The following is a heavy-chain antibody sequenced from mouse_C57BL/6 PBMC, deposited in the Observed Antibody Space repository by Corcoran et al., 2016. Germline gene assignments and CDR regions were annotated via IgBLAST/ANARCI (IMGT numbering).Heavy chain of an antibody. CDR3: ASAYYSNPYWYFDV. J-gene: IGHJ1*03. CDR2: INPNNGGT. CDR1: GYTFTDYN. V-gene: IGHV1-18*01. D-gene: IGHD2-5*01. Sequence: EVQLQQSGPELVKPGASVKIPCKASGYTFTDYNMDWVKQSHGKSLEWIGDINPNNGGTIYNQKFKGKATLTVDKSSSTAYMELRSLTSEDTAVYYCASAYYSNPYWYFDVWGTGTTVTVSS.